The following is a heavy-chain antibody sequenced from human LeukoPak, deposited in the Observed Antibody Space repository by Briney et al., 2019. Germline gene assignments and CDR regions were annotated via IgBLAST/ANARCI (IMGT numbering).Heavy chain of an antibody. Sequence: ASVKVSCKASGYTFTDYYIHWVRQAPVQGLEWLGWINPNSGGTNYAQKLQGRVTMTRDTSIRTVYMEVSRLTSDDTAVYYCATMGATTFDHWGQGTLVTVSS. CDR3: ATMGATTFDH. CDR2: INPNSGGT. D-gene: IGHD1-26*01. V-gene: IGHV1-2*02. J-gene: IGHJ4*02. CDR1: GYTFTDYY.